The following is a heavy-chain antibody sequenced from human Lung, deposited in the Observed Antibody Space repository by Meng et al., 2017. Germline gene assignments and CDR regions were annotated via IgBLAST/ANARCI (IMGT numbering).Heavy chain of an antibody. J-gene: IGHJ4*02. D-gene: IGHD4-11*01. V-gene: IGHV4-34*01. CDR2: INHSGST. CDR3: ARGPTTMAHDFDY. Sequence: QEQLQPLGAGLLKPSETLSLTCGVSGGSFSDYYWSWIRQPPGKGLEWIGEINHSGSTNYNPSLESRATISVDTSQNNLSLKLSSVTAADSAVYYCARGPTTMAHDFDYWGQGTLVTVSS. CDR1: GGSFSDYY.